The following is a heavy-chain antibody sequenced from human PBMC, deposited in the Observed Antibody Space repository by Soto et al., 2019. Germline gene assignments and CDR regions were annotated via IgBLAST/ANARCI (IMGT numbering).Heavy chain of an antibody. D-gene: IGHD3-16*02. CDR1: GGSFSGYY. CDR3: ASYDYVWGSYRFSY. Sequence: SETLSLTCAVYGGSFSGYYWSWIRQPPGKGLEWIGEINHSGSTNYNPSLKSRVTISVDTSKNQFSLKLSSVTAADTAVYYCASYDYVWGSYRFSYWGQGTLVTVS. CDR2: INHSGST. J-gene: IGHJ4*02. V-gene: IGHV4-34*01.